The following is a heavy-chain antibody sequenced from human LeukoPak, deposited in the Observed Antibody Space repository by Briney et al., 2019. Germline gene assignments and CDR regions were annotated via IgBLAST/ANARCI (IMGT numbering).Heavy chain of an antibody. D-gene: IGHD2-21*02. Sequence: SVKVSCKASGGTFSSYAISWVRQAPGQGLEWMGRIIPIFGIANYAQKFQGRVTITADKSTSTAYMELSSLRSEDTAVYYCARGGIVVVTANPVDYWGQGTLVTVSS. CDR1: GGTFSSYA. CDR3: ARGGIVVVTANPVDY. CDR2: IIPIFGIA. J-gene: IGHJ4*02. V-gene: IGHV1-69*04.